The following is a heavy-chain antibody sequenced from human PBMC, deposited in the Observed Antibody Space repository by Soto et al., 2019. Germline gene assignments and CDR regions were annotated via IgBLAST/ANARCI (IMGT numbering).Heavy chain of an antibody. CDR2: TYYRSRWYN. CDR3: ARGGLFPLQPIEIEYYFDS. J-gene: IGHJ4*02. V-gene: IGHV6-1*01. Sequence: SQTLSLTCAISGDSVSGNSAAWNWIRQSPSRGLEWLGRTYYRSRWYNDYAVSVESRITINPDTSKNQFSLKLSSLTAADTAVYYCARGGLFPLQPIEIEYYFDSWGQGTLVTVSS. D-gene: IGHD1-1*01. CDR1: GDSVSGNSAA.